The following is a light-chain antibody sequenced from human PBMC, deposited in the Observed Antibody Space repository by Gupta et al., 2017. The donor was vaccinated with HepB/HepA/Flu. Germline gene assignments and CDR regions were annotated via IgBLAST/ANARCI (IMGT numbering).Light chain of an antibody. V-gene: IGKV3-20*01. Sequence: NVLTQSPASLSLSPEERVTLSCRASQSLNNNFLAWYQQKPGQAPRLLIYGASSRATGISDRCSGSGSGTDVTLPISRLEPEDFARYYCQQYGTSPLYIFGQGTKLEIK. J-gene: IGKJ2*01. CDR2: GAS. CDR1: QSLNNNF. CDR3: QQYGTSPLYI.